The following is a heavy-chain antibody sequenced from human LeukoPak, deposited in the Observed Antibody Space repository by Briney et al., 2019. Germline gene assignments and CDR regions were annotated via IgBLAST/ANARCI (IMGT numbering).Heavy chain of an antibody. CDR3: AREYGWDDSSGYGAFDI. J-gene: IGHJ3*02. CDR1: GYTFTSYY. D-gene: IGHD3-22*01. V-gene: IGHV1-46*01. Sequence: ASVKVSCKASGYTFTSYYMHLVRQAPGQGLEWMGIINASGGSTSYAQKFQGRVTMTRDTSTSTVYMELSSLRSEDTAVYYCAREYGWDDSSGYGAFDIWGQGTMVTVSS. CDR2: INASGGST.